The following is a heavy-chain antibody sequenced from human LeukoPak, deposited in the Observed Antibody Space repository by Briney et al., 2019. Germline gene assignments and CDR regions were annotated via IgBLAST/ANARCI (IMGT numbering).Heavy chain of an antibody. J-gene: IGHJ6*03. D-gene: IGHD3-10*01. V-gene: IGHV3-11*04. CDR3: ARAVGSGSFQTYYYYMDV. CDR2: ISNTGSTI. Sequence: GGSLRLSCAASGFTFSDYYMTWIRQAPGKGLEWASYISNTGSTIYYADSVKGRFTISRDNAKNSLYLQMNSLRAEDTAVYYCARAVGSGSFQTYYYYMDVWGKGTTVTISS. CDR1: GFTFSDYY.